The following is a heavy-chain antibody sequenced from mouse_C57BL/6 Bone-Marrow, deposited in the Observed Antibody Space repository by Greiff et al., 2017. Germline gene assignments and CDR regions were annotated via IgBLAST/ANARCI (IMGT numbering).Heavy chain of an antibody. CDR2: ISGGGGNT. Sequence: EVKVEESGGGLVKPGGSLKLSCAASGFTFSSYTMSWVRQTPEKRLEWVATISGGGGNTYYPDSVKGRFTISRDNAKNTLYLQMSSLRSEDTALYYCARLRAWFAYWGQGTLVTVSA. CDR1: GFTFSSYT. D-gene: IGHD1-1*01. CDR3: ARLRAWFAY. V-gene: IGHV5-9*01. J-gene: IGHJ3*01.